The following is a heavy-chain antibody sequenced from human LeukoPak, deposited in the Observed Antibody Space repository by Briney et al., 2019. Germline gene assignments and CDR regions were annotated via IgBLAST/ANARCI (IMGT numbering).Heavy chain of an antibody. CDR1: GFTFSTYA. D-gene: IGHD3-10*01. CDR3: AKRPIFGELLYYFDY. Sequence: PGGSVRLSCAASGFTFSTYAMSWVRQAPGKGREWVSTIIGSGGSTYYTDSVKGRFTIHRDHSKNTMYLQMNRLRDEATAIYYCAKRPIFGELLYYFDYWGQGTLVTVSS. V-gene: IGHV3-23*01. J-gene: IGHJ4*02. CDR2: IIGSGGST.